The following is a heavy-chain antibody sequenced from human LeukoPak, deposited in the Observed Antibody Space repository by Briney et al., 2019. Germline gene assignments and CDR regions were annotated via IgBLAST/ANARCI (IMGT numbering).Heavy chain of an antibody. J-gene: IGHJ4*02. Sequence: PSETLSLTCTVSGYSISSGTYYWTWIRQPAGKGLEWIGRISTSGSTNYNPSLKSRVTISLDTSKNQFSLKLSSVTAADTAVYYCARGLRLMVYAAPYYFDYWGQGTLVTVSS. CDR3: ARGLRLMVYAAPYYFDY. CDR1: GYSISSGTYY. CDR2: ISTSGST. D-gene: IGHD2-8*01. V-gene: IGHV4-61*02.